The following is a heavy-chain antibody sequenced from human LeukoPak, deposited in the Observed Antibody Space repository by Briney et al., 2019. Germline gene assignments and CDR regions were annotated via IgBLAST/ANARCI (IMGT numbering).Heavy chain of an antibody. J-gene: IGHJ3*02. D-gene: IGHD1-26*01. Sequence: GGSLRLSCAASGFTFSSYGMHWVRQAPGKGLEWVAVIWYDGSNKYYADSVKGRFTISRDNSKNTLYLQMNSLRAEDTAVYYCARGIVGANDAFDIWGQGTMVTVSS. CDR2: IWYDGSNK. V-gene: IGHV3-33*01. CDR3: ARGIVGANDAFDI. CDR1: GFTFSSYG.